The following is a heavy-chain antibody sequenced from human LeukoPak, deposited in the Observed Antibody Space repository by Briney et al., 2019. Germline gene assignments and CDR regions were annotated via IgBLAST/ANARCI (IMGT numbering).Heavy chain of an antibody. V-gene: IGHV4-31*03. CDR3: ARVWDYDYVWGRPGGDAFDI. CDR2: IYYSGST. J-gene: IGHJ3*02. D-gene: IGHD3-16*01. CDR1: GGSISSGGYY. Sequence: PSETLSLTCTVSGGSISSGGYYWSWMRQHPGKGLAWIGYIYYSGSTYYNPSLKSRVTISVDTSKNQFSLKLSSVTAADTAVYYCARVWDYDYVWGRPGGDAFDIWGQGTMVTVSS.